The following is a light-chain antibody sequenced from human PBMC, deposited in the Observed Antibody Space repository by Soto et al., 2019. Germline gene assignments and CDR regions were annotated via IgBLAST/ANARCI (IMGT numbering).Light chain of an antibody. Sequence: EILMTKSPATLSVSPWERATLSCRASQSVSSNLAGYQQKPGQAPRLLLYAVSTRPTGIPPRFSGSGSGTEFTLNINSLQSEDFAVYYCQQYNNWPPTWTFGQGTKVDIK. CDR2: AVS. J-gene: IGKJ1*01. CDR1: QSVSSN. V-gene: IGKV3-15*01. CDR3: QQYNNWPPTWT.